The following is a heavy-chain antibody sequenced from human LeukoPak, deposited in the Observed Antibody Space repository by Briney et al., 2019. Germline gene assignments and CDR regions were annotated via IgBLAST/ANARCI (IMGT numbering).Heavy chain of an antibody. CDR3: AKRSKQWLGSYFDY. J-gene: IGHJ4*02. CDR1: GFTFSSDA. V-gene: IGHV3-23*01. CDR2: ISGSGGST. D-gene: IGHD6-19*01. Sequence: GGSLRLSCAASGFTFSSDAMSWVRQAPGKGLEWVSAISGSGGSTYYADSVKGRFTISRDNSKNTLYLQMNSLRAEDTAVYYCAKRSKQWLGSYFDYWGQGTLVTVSS.